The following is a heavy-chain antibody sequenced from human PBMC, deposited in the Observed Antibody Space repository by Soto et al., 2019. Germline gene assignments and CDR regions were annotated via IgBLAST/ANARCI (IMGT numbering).Heavy chain of an antibody. V-gene: IGHV3-23*05. J-gene: IGHJ4*02. CDR1: GFTPNSLA. CDR3: AFWAGISETAWWGHFDY. D-gene: IGHD6-19*01. CDR2: IVISDCST. Sequence: GESLRPSCAVSGFTPNSLAMGWGRQLPGEGLEWDSGIVISDCSTYYADSVKGRFSISRDSSKNTVHLQMNSLRAEETATYYCAFWAGISETAWWGHFDYWGLGTMVTVSS.